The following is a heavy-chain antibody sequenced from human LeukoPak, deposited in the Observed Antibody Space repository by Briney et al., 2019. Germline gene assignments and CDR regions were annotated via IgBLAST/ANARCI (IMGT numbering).Heavy chain of an antibody. CDR2: IYYSGST. CDR1: GGSISSSSYY. D-gene: IGHD2-15*01. Sequence: PSETLSLTCTVSGGSISSSSYYWGWIRQPPGKGLEWIGSIYYSGSTYYNPSLKSRVTISVDTSKNQFSLKLSSVTAADTAVYYCARHEIAAPFDPWGQGTLVTVSS. CDR3: ARHEIAAPFDP. J-gene: IGHJ5*02. V-gene: IGHV4-39*01.